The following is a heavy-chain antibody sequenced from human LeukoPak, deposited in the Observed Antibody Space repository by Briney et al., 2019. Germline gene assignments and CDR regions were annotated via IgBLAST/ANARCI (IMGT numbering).Heavy chain of an antibody. CDR2: IKQDGSEK. J-gene: IGHJ2*01. V-gene: IGHV3-7*01. Sequence: PGGSLRLSFAASGFTFSSYWMSWGRQAPGKGLGWVANIKQDGSEKYYVDSVRGRFTISTDNAKNSLYLQMNSLRDEDTAVYYCATHSSSWYLWWYFDLWGRGTLVTVSS. D-gene: IGHD6-13*01. CDR3: ATHSSSWYLWWYFDL. CDR1: GFTFSSYW.